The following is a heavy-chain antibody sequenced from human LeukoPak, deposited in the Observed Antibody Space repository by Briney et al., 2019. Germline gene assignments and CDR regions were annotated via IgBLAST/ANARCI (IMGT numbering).Heavy chain of an antibody. CDR3: GSGRTVTTDY. CDR1: GYTFTGYY. V-gene: IGHV1-18*04. Sequence: ASVKVSCKASGYTFTGYYMHWVRQAPGQGLEWMGRIGAYNGNTNSAQKLQGRVTMTTDTSTNTAYMELRSLRSDDTAVYYCGSGRTVTTDYWGQGTLVTVSS. J-gene: IGHJ4*02. D-gene: IGHD4-17*01. CDR2: IGAYNGNT.